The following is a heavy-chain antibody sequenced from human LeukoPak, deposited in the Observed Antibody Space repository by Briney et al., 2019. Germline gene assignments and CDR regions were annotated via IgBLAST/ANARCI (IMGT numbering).Heavy chain of an antibody. D-gene: IGHD6-19*01. Sequence: SETLSLTCTVSGGSISSFYWTWIRQPPGKGLEWIGYIYYSGSTNYNPSLKSRVTISVDTSKNQFSLKLSSVTAADTAVYYCARGGYSSGWYKHWGQGTLVTVSS. J-gene: IGHJ1*01. CDR3: ARGGYSSGWYKH. CDR2: IYYSGST. V-gene: IGHV4-59*12. CDR1: GGSISSFY.